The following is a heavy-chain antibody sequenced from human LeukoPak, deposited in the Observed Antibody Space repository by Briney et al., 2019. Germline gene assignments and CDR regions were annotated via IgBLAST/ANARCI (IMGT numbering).Heavy chain of an antibody. J-gene: IGHJ6*03. CDR3: AKGGAATMRDGYNYYYYYMEV. CDR2: ISGSGGHT. V-gene: IGHV3-23*01. CDR1: GITFSSHA. Sequence: GGPLRLSCAASGITFSSHAMSWLRQAPGKGLEWVSLISGSGGHTYYGDSVKGRFTISRDNSTNRLYLQMNSLRPEDTAVYYCAKGGAATMRDGYNYYYYYMEVWGRGTTVTVSS. D-gene: IGHD5-24*01.